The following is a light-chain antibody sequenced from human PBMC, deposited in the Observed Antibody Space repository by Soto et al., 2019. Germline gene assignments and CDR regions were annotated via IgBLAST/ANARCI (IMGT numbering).Light chain of an antibody. V-gene: IGKV1-5*01. J-gene: IGKJ1*01. CDR3: EQYNGYSPT. CDR1: QAINIW. Sequence: DVQMTQSPSTLSASVGDSVTLTCRASQAINIWLAWYQQKPGKAPKLPIYGASTLESGVPSRFSGSGSGTEFTLTIYSLQPDDVATCYCEQYNGYSPTFGQGTRVEIK. CDR2: GAS.